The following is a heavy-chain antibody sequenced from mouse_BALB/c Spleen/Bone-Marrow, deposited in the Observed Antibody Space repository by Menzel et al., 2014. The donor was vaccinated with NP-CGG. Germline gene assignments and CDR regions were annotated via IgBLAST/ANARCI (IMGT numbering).Heavy chain of an antibody. CDR1: GFNIKDTY. D-gene: IGHD1-1*01. Sequence: VQLQKPGAELVKPGASVKLSCTASGFNIKDTYMHWVKQRPEQGLEWIGRIDPANGNTKYDPKFQGKATITADTSSNTAYLQLSSLTSEDTAVYYCAMYYYGSSLFAYWGQGTLVTVSA. V-gene: IGHV14-3*02. CDR2: IDPANGNT. J-gene: IGHJ3*01. CDR3: AMYYYGSSLFAY.